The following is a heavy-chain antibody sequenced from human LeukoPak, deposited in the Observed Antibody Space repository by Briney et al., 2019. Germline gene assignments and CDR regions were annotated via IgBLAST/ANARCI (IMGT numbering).Heavy chain of an antibody. D-gene: IGHD5-24*01. J-gene: IGHJ4*02. V-gene: IGHV5-51*01. CDR1: GDSFTSYW. Sequence: GESLNISCKGSGDSFTSYWIDWVRQMPGKGLEWMGTIYPGDSDTRYSPSFQGQVTISADKSITTAYLQWNRLKASDNAMYYCARHGGNNYGIDYWGQGTLVTVSS. CDR2: IYPGDSDT. CDR3: ARHGGNNYGIDY.